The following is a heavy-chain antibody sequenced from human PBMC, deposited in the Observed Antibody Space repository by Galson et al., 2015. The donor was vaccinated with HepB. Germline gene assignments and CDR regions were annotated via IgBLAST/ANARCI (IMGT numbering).Heavy chain of an antibody. CDR3: ARDLETGYDLNY. CDR2: INPSGGST. CDR1: GYTFTSYY. V-gene: IGHV1-46*04. Sequence: SVKVSCKASGYTFTSYYMHWVRQAPGQGLEWMGIINPSGGSTSYAQKLQGRVTMTRDTSTSTVYMELSSLRSEDTAVYYCARDLETGYDLNYWGQGTLVTVSS. J-gene: IGHJ4*02. D-gene: IGHD5-12*01.